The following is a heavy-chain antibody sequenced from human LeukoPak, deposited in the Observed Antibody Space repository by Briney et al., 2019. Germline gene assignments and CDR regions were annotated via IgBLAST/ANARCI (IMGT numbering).Heavy chain of an antibody. V-gene: IGHV1-2*02. J-gene: IGHJ4*02. CDR1: GYTFTGYY. CDR3: ARGLSSSRTLTYYFDY. CDR2: INPNSGGT. Sequence: ASVKVSCKASGYTFTGYYMHWVRQAPGQGLEWMGWINPNSGGTNYAQKFQGRVTMTRDTSISTAYMELSRLRSDDTAVYYCARGLSSSRTLTYYFDYWGQGTLVTVSS. D-gene: IGHD6-13*01.